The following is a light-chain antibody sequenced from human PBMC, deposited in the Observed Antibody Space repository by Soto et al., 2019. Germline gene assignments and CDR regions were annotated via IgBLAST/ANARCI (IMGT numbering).Light chain of an antibody. Sequence: QSALTQPASVSGSPGQSITISCTGTSSDVGSYNFVSWYQHHPGKAPRLMIYEVNKRPSGVPDRFSGSKSGYTASLTVSGLQTEDEAFYYCSSSAGIYHYLVFGGGTKVTVL. J-gene: IGLJ3*02. V-gene: IGLV2-8*01. CDR3: SSSAGIYHYLV. CDR1: SSDVGSYNF. CDR2: EVN.